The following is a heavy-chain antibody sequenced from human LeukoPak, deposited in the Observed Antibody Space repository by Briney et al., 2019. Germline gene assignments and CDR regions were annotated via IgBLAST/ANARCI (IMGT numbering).Heavy chain of an antibody. J-gene: IGHJ3*02. CDR1: GGSISSSSYY. D-gene: IGHD3-22*01. CDR2: IYYSGST. V-gene: IGHV4-39*02. Sequence: SETLSLTCTVSGGSISSSSYYWGWIRQPPGKGLEWIGSIYYSGSTYYNPSLKSRVTISVDTSKNQFSLKLSSVTAADTAVYYCARDYSGYYSHDAFDIWGQGTMVTVSS. CDR3: ARDYSGYYSHDAFDI.